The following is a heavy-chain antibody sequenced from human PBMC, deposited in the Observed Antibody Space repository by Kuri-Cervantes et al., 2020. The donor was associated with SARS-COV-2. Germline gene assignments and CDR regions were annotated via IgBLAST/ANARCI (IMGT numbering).Heavy chain of an antibody. Sequence: GESLKISCAASGLTFSSYAMHWVRQAPGKGLEWVAVISYDGSNKYYADSVKGRFTISRDNSKNTLYLQMNSLRAEDTAVYYCARGGGIAAAPSGYWGQGTLVTVSS. CDR3: ARGGGIAAAPSGY. CDR2: ISYDGSNK. V-gene: IGHV3-30*04. CDR1: GLTFSSYA. D-gene: IGHD6-13*01. J-gene: IGHJ4*02.